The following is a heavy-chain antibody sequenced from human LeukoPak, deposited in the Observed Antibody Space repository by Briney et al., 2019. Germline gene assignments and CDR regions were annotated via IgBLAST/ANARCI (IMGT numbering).Heavy chain of an antibody. CDR1: GFTVSTNY. CDR3: AKTTAGYSSGRYPGWPIDY. V-gene: IGHV3-53*01. Sequence: PGGSLRLSCAASGFTVSTNYMSWVRQAPGKGLEWVSLIYRGGSTYYADSVKGRFTISRDNSKNTVFLQMDSLRAEDTAVYYCAKTTAGYSSGRYPGWPIDYWGQGTLVTVSS. D-gene: IGHD6-19*01. J-gene: IGHJ4*02. CDR2: IYRGGST.